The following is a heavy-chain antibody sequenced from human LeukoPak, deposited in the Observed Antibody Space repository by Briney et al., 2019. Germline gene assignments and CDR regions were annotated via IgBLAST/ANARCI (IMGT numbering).Heavy chain of an antibody. CDR1: GYTFTSYD. CDR3: ARYSDLEWSLGGGWFDP. D-gene: IGHD3-3*01. Sequence: ASVKVSCKASGYTFTSYDINWVRQAPGQGLEWMGWISAYNGNTNYAQKLQGRVTMTTDTSTSTAYMELRSLRSDDTAVYYCARYSDLEWSLGGGWFDPWGQGTLVTVSS. CDR2: ISAYNGNT. J-gene: IGHJ5*02. V-gene: IGHV1-18*01.